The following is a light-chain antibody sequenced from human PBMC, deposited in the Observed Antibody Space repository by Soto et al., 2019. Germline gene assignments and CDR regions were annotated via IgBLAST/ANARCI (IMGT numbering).Light chain of an antibody. Sequence: DIQMTQSPSSLSVSVGDRVTITCRASQSIGGFLNWYQQKLVKAPKLLIYAASRLQSGVPSRFSGSGSVTDFTLTISSLQPEDFATYYCQQSYSTPLTFGGGTKVEI. CDR1: QSIGGF. J-gene: IGKJ4*01. V-gene: IGKV1-39*01. CDR2: AAS. CDR3: QQSYSTPLT.